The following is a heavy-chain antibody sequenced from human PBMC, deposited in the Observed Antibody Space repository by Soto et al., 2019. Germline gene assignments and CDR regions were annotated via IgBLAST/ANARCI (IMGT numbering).Heavy chain of an antibody. D-gene: IGHD6-13*01. J-gene: IGHJ5*02. Sequence: QVQLQESGPGLVKPSQTLSLTCTVSGGSISSGGYYWSWIRQHPGKALEWIGYIYYSGSTYYNPSLKSRVTISVDTSKNQFSLKLSSVTAADTAVYYCARGSSSWYVYWFDPWGQGTLVTVSS. CDR1: GGSISSGGYY. CDR3: ARGSSSWYVYWFDP. CDR2: IYYSGST. V-gene: IGHV4-31*03.